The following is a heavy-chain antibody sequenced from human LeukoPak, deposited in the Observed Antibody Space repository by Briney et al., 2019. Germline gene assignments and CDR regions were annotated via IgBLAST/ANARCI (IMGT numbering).Heavy chain of an antibody. CDR1: GGSFSGYY. CDR2: INHSGST. V-gene: IGHV4-34*01. CDR3: ARGLKSNSIVVVPAVRFDP. J-gene: IGHJ5*02. Sequence: SETLSLTCAVYGGSFSGYYWSWIRQPPGKGLEWIGEINHSGSTNYNPSLKSRVTISVDTSKNQFSLKLSSVTASDTAVYYCARGLKSNSIVVVPAVRFDPWGQATLVTVSS. D-gene: IGHD2-2*01.